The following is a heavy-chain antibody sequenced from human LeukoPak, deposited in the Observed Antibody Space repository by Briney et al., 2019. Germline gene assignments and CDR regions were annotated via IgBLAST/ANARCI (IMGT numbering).Heavy chain of an antibody. V-gene: IGHV3-74*01. CDR1: GFTLNSNW. CDR3: AKESGFGVVTYTYKGFDY. CDR2: INEDGSGT. D-gene: IGHD3-3*01. Sequence: GGSLRLSCAVSGFTLNSNWIHWVRQAPGQGLVWFSRINEDGSGTSYADSVKGRFTISKDDAKNTVYLQMNSLRAEDTAVYYCAKESGFGVVTYTYKGFDYWGQGTLVTVSS. J-gene: IGHJ4*02.